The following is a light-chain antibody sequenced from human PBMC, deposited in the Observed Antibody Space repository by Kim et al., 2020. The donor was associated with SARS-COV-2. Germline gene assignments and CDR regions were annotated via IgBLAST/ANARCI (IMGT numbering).Light chain of an antibody. V-gene: IGLV1-40*01. J-gene: IGLJ3*02. Sequence: QSVLTQPPSVSGAPGQRVTISCTGNSSNIGAGYDVHWYQQFPGTAPKLLIYGNSNRPSGVPDRFSGSQSGTSASLAITGLQAEDEADYYCQSYDSSLSGSGVFGGGTQLTVL. CDR2: GNS. CDR3: QSYDSSLSGSGV. CDR1: SSNIGAGYD.